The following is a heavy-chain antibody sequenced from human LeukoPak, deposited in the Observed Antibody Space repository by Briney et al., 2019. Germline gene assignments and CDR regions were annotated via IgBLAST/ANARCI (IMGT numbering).Heavy chain of an antibody. Sequence: PSETLSLTCTVSGGSISSYYWSWIRQPPGKGLEWIGYIYYSGSTNYNPSLKSRVTISVDTSKNQFSLKLSSVTAADAAVYYCARRYDFWSGYRSHYGMDVWGQGTTVTVSS. V-gene: IGHV4-59*08. D-gene: IGHD3-3*01. J-gene: IGHJ6*02. CDR3: ARRYDFWSGYRSHYGMDV. CDR1: GGSISSYY. CDR2: IYYSGST.